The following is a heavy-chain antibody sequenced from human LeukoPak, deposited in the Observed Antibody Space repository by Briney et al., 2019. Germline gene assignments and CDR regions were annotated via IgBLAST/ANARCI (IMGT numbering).Heavy chain of an antibody. D-gene: IGHD3-3*01. V-gene: IGHV3-11*04. CDR1: GFTFSDYY. Sequence: PGGSLRLSCAASGFTFSDYYKSWIRQAPGKGLEWVSYISSSGSTIYYADSVKGRFTISRDNAKNSLYLQLNSLRAEDTAVYYCAAKYYDFWSGYYDWGQGTLVTVSS. J-gene: IGHJ4*02. CDR3: AAKYYDFWSGYYD. CDR2: ISSSGSTI.